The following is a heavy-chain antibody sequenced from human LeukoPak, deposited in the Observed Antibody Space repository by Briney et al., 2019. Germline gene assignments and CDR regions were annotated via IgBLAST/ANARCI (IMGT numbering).Heavy chain of an antibody. J-gene: IGHJ4*02. D-gene: IGHD3-22*01. CDR1: GGSISSSSYS. Sequence: PSETLSLTCTVSGGSISSSSYSWGWIRQPPGKGLEWIGSIYYSGSTYYNPSLKSRVTISVDRSKNQFSLKLSSVTAADTAVYYCARVAIVVDYWGQGTLVTVSS. V-gene: IGHV4-39*07. CDR2: IYYSGST. CDR3: ARVAIVVDY.